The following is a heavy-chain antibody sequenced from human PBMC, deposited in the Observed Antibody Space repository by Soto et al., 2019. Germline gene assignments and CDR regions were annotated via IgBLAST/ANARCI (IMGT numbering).Heavy chain of an antibody. Sequence: QVQLVQSGAEVKKPGSSVKVSCKASGGTFSSYAISWVRQAPGQGLEWMGGIIPIFGTANYAQKVQGRVTITADESTSTAYMELSSLRSEDTAVYYCARGIAAAGRVSGFYYYGMDVWGQGTTVTVSS. CDR3: ARGIAAAGRVSGFYYYGMDV. V-gene: IGHV1-69*01. CDR1: GGTFSSYA. J-gene: IGHJ6*02. D-gene: IGHD6-13*01. CDR2: IIPIFGTA.